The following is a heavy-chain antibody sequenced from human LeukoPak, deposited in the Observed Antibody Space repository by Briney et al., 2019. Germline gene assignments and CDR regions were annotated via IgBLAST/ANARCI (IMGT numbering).Heavy chain of an antibody. CDR1: GGSISSYY. D-gene: IGHD2-2*01. CDR2: IYTSGST. CDR3: AREIGYCSSTSCYSYYYYYMDV. V-gene: IGHV4-4*07. Sequence: SETLSLTCTVSGGSISSYYWSWIRQPAGKGLEWIGRIYTSGSTNYNPSLKGRVTMSVDTSKNQFSLKLSSVTAADTAVYYCAREIGYCSSTSCYSYYYYYMDVWGKGTTVTVSS. J-gene: IGHJ6*03.